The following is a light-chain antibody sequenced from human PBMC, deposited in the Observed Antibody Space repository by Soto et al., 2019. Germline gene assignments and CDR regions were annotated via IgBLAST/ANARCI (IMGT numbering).Light chain of an antibody. Sequence: EIVLTQSPATLSVSPGERATLSCRASQSVGNNLAWYQQKGGQAPRLLMHGASTMATGIPVRFSGSGSGTEFTLTISSLQSEDFAFYYCHHYSNWPVTFGQGTKLEIK. CDR2: GAS. J-gene: IGKJ2*01. CDR3: HHYSNWPVT. V-gene: IGKV3-15*01. CDR1: QSVGNN.